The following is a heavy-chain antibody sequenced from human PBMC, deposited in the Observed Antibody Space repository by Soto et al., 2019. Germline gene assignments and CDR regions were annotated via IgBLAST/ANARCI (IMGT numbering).Heavy chain of an antibody. J-gene: IGHJ4*02. Sequence: EVQLVESGGGLVQPGGSLRLSCAASGFTFSSYEMNWVRQAPGKGLEWVSYISSSGTTVHYADSVKGRFTISSDNAKNSFYLQMNSLRAEDTAIYYCARDESRSYSLDYWGQGTLVTVSS. D-gene: IGHD1-26*01. CDR1: GFTFSSYE. CDR2: ISSSGTTV. CDR3: ARDESRSYSLDY. V-gene: IGHV3-48*03.